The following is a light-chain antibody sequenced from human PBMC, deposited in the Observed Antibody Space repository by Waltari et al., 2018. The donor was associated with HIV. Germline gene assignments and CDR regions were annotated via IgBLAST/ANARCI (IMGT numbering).Light chain of an antibody. Sequence: IQMTQSPSALSASVGDTVTITCRASQKIRRYLNWYQKKVGEAPKLLVYGASSPQSGVPARFRGSGSGSEYFLSISSLKSDDFATYFCQQSYGAPFTFG. CDR3: QQSYGAPFT. CDR1: QKIRRY. CDR2: GAS. V-gene: IGKV1-39*01. J-gene: IGKJ5*01.